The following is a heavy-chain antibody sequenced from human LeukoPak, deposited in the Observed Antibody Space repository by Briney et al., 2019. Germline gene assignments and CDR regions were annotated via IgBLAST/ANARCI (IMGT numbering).Heavy chain of an antibody. CDR2: INPNSGGT. V-gene: IGHV1-2*02. CDR1: GGTFSSYA. D-gene: IGHD3-9*01. J-gene: IGHJ4*02. CDR3: AIPDWDPFDY. Sequence: ASVKVSCKASGGTFSSYAISWVRQAPGQGLEWMGWINPNSGGTNYAQKFQGRVTMTRDTSISTAYLDLSSLRFDDTAVYYCAIPDWDPFDYWGQGTLVTVSS.